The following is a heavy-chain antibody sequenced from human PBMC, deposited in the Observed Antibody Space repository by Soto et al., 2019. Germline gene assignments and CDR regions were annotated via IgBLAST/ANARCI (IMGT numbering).Heavy chain of an antibody. J-gene: IGHJ4*02. D-gene: IGHD5-18*01. CDR2: IYSGCST. Sequence: EVQLVESGGGLIQPGWSLRLSCAASGFTVSSNYMSWVRQAPGKGLEWVSVIYSGCSTYYADSVKGRFTISRDNSKNTLYLQMNSLKAADTAVYYCARSNGYSYCLYFDYWGQGTVVTVSS. CDR3: ARSNGYSYCLYFDY. CDR1: GFTVSSNY. V-gene: IGHV3-53*01.